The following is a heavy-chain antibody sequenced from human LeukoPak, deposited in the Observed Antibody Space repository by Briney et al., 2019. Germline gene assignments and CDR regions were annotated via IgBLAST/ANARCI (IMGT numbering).Heavy chain of an antibody. V-gene: IGHV4-30-2*01. D-gene: IGHD3-10*01. CDR1: GVSISSDGYS. CDR2: IYHSGST. CDR3: ARVVTMIRGVIDWFDP. J-gene: IGHJ5*02. Sequence: SETLSLTCAVSGVSISSDGYSWSWIRQPPGKGLEWIGYIYHSGSTYYNPSLKSRLTVSVDGSKNQFSLKLSSVTAADTAVYYCARVVTMIRGVIDWFDPWGQGTLVTVPS.